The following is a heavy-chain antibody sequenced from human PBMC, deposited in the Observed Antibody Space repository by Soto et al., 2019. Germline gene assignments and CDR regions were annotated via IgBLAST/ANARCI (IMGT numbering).Heavy chain of an antibody. CDR1: GGSISSGGYS. Sequence: SETLSLTCAVSGGSISSGGYSWSWIRQPPGKGLEWVGYIYHSGSTYYNPSLKSRVTISVDRAKNQFSLKLSSVTAADTAVYFCARSHRYYDSSGYYYWSNWFDPWGQGTLVTVSS. V-gene: IGHV4-30-2*01. J-gene: IGHJ5*02. CDR2: IYHSGST. D-gene: IGHD3-22*01. CDR3: ARSHRYYDSSGYYYWSNWFDP.